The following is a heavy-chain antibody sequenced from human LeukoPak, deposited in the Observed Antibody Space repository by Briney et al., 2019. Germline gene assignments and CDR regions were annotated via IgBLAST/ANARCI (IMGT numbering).Heavy chain of an antibody. CDR1: GGTFSSYA. V-gene: IGHV1-69*05. J-gene: IGHJ4*02. CDR3: ARTVSKWELLPIDY. CDR2: IIPIFGTA. D-gene: IGHD1-26*01. Sequence: GASVKVSCKASGGTFSSYAISWVRQAPGQGLEWMGGIIPIFGTANYAQKFQGRVTITTDESTSTAYMELSSLRSEDTAVYYCARTVSKWELLPIDYRGQGTLVTVSS.